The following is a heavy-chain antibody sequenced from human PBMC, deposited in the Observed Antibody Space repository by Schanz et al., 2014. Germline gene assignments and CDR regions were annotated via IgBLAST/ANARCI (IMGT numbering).Heavy chain of an antibody. CDR3: ARGRGFYDY. CDR2: INPSGGST. CDR1: GYTFISYG. D-gene: IGHD3-10*01. J-gene: IGHJ4*02. V-gene: IGHV1-46*01. Sequence: QVQLVQSGAEVKKPGASVKVSCKASGYTFISYGIKWVRQAPGQGLEWMGMINPSGGSTTYAQKFQGRVTMTRDTSTSTAYMELSSLRSEDTAVHYCARGRGFYDYWGQGTLVTVSS.